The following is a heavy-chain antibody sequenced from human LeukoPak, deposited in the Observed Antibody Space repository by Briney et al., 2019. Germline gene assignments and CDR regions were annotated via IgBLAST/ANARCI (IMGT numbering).Heavy chain of an antibody. Sequence: GRSLRLSCAASGFTFSSYGMHWVRQAPGKGLEWVAVISYDGSNKYYADSVKGRFTISRDNSKNTLYLQMNSLRAEDTAVYYCAKVLRGWFGDPLDYWGQGTLVTVSS. CDR2: ISYDGSNK. J-gene: IGHJ4*02. D-gene: IGHD3-10*01. CDR1: GFTFSSYG. CDR3: AKVLRGWFGDPLDY. V-gene: IGHV3-30*18.